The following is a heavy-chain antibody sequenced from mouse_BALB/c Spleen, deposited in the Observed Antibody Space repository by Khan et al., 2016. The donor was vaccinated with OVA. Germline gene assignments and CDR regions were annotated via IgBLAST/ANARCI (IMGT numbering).Heavy chain of an antibody. V-gene: IGHV1S81*02. J-gene: IGHJ2*01. Sequence: QVQLQQPGAELVKAGASVKMSCKASGYTFTSYWMHWVKQRLGQGLEWFAETNPTNGRTYYNEKFKSKATLTVDKFSSTAYMLLSGPTFEDSAVYYCARIKNIVATYFDYWGQGTTLTGSS. CDR1: GYTFTSYW. CDR2: TNPTNGRT. D-gene: IGHD1-1*01. CDR3: ARIKNIVATYFDY.